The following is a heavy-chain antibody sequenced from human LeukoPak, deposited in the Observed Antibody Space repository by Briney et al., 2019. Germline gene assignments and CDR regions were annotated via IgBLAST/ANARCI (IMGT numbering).Heavy chain of an antibody. CDR2: INHSGST. Sequence: SETLSLTCAVYGGCFSGYYWSWIRQPPGKGLEWIGEINHSGSTNYNPSLKSRVTISVDTSKNQFSLKLSSVTAADTAVYYCATSIAAAGDDAFDIWGQGTMVTVSS. CDR1: GGCFSGYY. D-gene: IGHD6-13*01. J-gene: IGHJ3*02. CDR3: ATSIAAAGDDAFDI. V-gene: IGHV4-34*01.